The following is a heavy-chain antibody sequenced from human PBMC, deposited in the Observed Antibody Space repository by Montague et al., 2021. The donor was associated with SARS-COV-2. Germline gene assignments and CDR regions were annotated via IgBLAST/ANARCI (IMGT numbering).Heavy chain of an antibody. V-gene: IGHV3-9*01. D-gene: IGHD3-10*01. J-gene: IGHJ6*02. CDR3: AKDMGPYGSGPYGMDV. CDR2: ISWNSGSI. Sequence: SLRLSCAASGFTFGDYAMHWVRQAPVKGLEWVSGISWNSGSIGYSDSVKGRFTISRDNAKNSLYLQMNSLRAEDTALYYCAKDMGPYGSGPYGMDVWGQGTTVTVSS. CDR1: GFTFGDYA.